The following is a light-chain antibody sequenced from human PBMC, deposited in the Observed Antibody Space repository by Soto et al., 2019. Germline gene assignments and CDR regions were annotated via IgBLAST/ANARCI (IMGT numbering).Light chain of an antibody. CDR2: EVS. CDR3: CSYAGSYTYV. J-gene: IGLJ1*01. CDR1: NSDVGSYNL. Sequence: QSVLTQPASVSGSPGQSITISCTGTNSDVGSYNLVSWYQQHPGKAPKLMIYEVSKRPSGVSNRFSGSNSGNTASLTISGLQADDEADYSCCSYAGSYTYVFGTGTKLTVL. V-gene: IGLV2-23*02.